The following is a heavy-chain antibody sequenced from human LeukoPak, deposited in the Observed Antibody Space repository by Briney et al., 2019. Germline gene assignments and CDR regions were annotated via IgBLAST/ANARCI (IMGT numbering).Heavy chain of an antibody. J-gene: IGHJ4*02. V-gene: IGHV4-39*01. D-gene: IGHD4-11*01. CDR2: ISYSGNA. Sequence: SETLSLTCTVPGASIITTNYYWGWIRQPPGKGLEWIGSISYSGNAYYNPSLRSRLSISMDASKNQFSLKVRSVTAADTAVYYCARNLGQTWGTVTTDLWYFDHWGQGTLVPVSS. CDR1: GASIITTNYY. CDR3: ARNLGQTWGTVTTDLWYFDH.